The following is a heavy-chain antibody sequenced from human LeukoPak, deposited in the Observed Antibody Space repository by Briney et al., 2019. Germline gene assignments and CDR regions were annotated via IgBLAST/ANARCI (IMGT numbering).Heavy chain of an antibody. J-gene: IGHJ5*02. D-gene: IGHD3-10*01. CDR3: ARDGQSRGGFDP. Sequence: SVKVSCKASGGTFSSYAISWVRQAPGQGLEWMGRIIPIIGTANYAQKFQGRVTITTDESTSTAYMELSSLRSEDAAVYYCARDGQSRGGFDPWGQGALVTVSS. CDR2: IIPIIGTA. CDR1: GGTFSSYA. V-gene: IGHV1-69*05.